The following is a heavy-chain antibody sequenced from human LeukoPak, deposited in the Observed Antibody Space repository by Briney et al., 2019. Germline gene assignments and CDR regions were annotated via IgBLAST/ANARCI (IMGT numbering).Heavy chain of an antibody. CDR3: ARDHTAGYSNLPDAFDI. D-gene: IGHD6-13*01. CDR2: ISAYNGNT. Sequence: ASVKVSCKASGYTFTSYGISWVRQAPGQGVEGMGWISAYNGNTNYAQKLQVRVTMTTYTSPSTAYMELRSLRSDDTAVYYCARDHTAGYSNLPDAFDIWGQGTMVTVSS. CDR1: GYTFTSYG. V-gene: IGHV1-18*01. J-gene: IGHJ3*02.